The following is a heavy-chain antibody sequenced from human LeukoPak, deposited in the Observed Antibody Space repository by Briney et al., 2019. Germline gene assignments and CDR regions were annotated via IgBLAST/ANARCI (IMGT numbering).Heavy chain of an antibody. V-gene: IGHV4-34*01. CDR2: INHSGST. CDR3: ARGRGAMNY. J-gene: IGHJ4*02. D-gene: IGHD1-26*01. Sequence: PSETLSLTCAVCGGSFSGYYWSWIRQPPGKGLEWIGEINHSGSTNYNPSLKSRVTISVDTSKNQFSLKLSSVTAADTAVYYCARGRGAMNYWGQGTLVTVSS. CDR1: GGSFSGYY.